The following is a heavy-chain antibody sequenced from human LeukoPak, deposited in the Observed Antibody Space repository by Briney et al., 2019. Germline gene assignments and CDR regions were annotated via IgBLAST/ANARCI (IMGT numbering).Heavy chain of an antibody. Sequence: QAGGSLRLSCAASGFTFSSYAMSWVRQAPGKGLEWVSGISGSGGSTDYADSVKGRFTISRDNSKNTLYLQMNSLRAEDTAVYYCAKHVGYSYGYYFDYWGQGTLVTVSS. D-gene: IGHD5-18*01. V-gene: IGHV3-23*01. CDR2: ISGSGGST. J-gene: IGHJ4*02. CDR1: GFTFSSYA. CDR3: AKHVGYSYGYYFDY.